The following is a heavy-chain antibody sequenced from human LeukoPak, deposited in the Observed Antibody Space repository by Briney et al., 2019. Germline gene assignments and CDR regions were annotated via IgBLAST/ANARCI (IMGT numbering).Heavy chain of an antibody. CDR1: GGSISSYY. D-gene: IGHD6-13*01. CDR2: IYYSGST. CDR3: ARDLQQLVNDYGMDV. Sequence: SETLSLTCTVSGGSISSYYWSWIRQPPGKGLEWIGYIYYSGSTNYNPSLKSRVTISVDTSKNQFSLKLSSVIAADTAVYYCARDLQQLVNDYGMDVWGQGTTVTVSS. V-gene: IGHV4-59*01. J-gene: IGHJ6*02.